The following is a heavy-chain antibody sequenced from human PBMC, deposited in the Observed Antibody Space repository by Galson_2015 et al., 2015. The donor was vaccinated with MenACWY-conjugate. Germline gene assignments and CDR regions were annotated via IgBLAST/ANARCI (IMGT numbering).Heavy chain of an antibody. CDR2: ISPGDSHT. D-gene: IGHD1-26*01. J-gene: IGHJ6*02. V-gene: IGHV5-51*01. Sequence: QSGAEVKEPGESLKISCMGSGYSFTTYWIAWVRQMPGKGLEWMGLISPGDSHTRYDPAFQGQVTISADKSISTAYPQWNSLQASDTAMYYCARHPPGGRGMDVWGQGTTVTVSS. CDR3: ARHPPGGRGMDV. CDR1: GYSFTTYW.